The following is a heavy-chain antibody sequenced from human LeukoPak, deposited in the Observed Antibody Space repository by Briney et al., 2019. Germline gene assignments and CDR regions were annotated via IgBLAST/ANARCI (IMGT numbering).Heavy chain of an antibody. CDR1: GGTFSSYA. J-gene: IGHJ4*02. Sequence: SVKVSCKASGGTFSSYAISWVRQAPGQGLEWMGGIIPIFGTANYAQKFQGGVTITTDESTSTAYMELSSLRSEDTAVYYCARVRLWFGESSYFDYWGQGTLVTVSS. CDR3: ARVRLWFGESSYFDY. V-gene: IGHV1-69*05. CDR2: IIPIFGTA. D-gene: IGHD3-10*01.